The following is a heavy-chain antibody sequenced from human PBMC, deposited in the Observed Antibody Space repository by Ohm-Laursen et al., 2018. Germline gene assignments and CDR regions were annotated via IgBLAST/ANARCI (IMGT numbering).Heavy chain of an antibody. J-gene: IGHJ3*02. CDR1: GFTFSTYD. Sequence: SLRLSCTASGFTFSTYDMHWVRQAIGKGLEWVSTIGPVENTYYAGSVKGRFTVSRENAKNSLYLQMNSLRDGDTAVYYCARGSGYMTIWGQGTMVTVSS. D-gene: IGHD5-24*01. V-gene: IGHV3-13*01. CDR3: ARGSGYMTI. CDR2: IGPVENT.